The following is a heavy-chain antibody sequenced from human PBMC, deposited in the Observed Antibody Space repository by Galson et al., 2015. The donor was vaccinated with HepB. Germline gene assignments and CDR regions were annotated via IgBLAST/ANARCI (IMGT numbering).Heavy chain of an antibody. CDR3: ARDIVVVTAPGADAFDI. V-gene: IGHV3-53*01. Sequence: SLRLSCAASGFTVGSNYMSWVRQAPGKGLEWVSVIYSGGSTYYADSVKGRFTISRDNSKNTLYLQMNSLRAEDTAVYYCARDIVVVTAPGADAFDIWGQGTMVTVSS. D-gene: IGHD2-21*02. CDR2: IYSGGST. J-gene: IGHJ3*02. CDR1: GFTVGSNY.